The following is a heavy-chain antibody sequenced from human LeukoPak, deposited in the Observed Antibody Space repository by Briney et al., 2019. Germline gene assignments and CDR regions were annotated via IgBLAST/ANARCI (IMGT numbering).Heavy chain of an antibody. CDR1: GGSISSGSYY. Sequence: NPSETLSLTCTVSGGSISSGSYYWSWIRQPAGKGLEWIGRTYTSGSTNYNPSLKSRVTISVDTSKNQFSLKLSSVTAADTAVYYCARCENYYGMDVWGQGTTVTVSS. J-gene: IGHJ6*02. V-gene: IGHV4-61*02. CDR3: ARCENYYGMDV. CDR2: TYTSGST.